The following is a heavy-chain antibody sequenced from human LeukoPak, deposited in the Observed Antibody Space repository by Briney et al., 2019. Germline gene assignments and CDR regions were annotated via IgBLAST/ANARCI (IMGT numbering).Heavy chain of an antibody. CDR1: GFTFSYYT. V-gene: IGHV3-21*06. CDR3: ARSGVGPTPYYYNGMDV. CDR2: ISSSSSDI. J-gene: IGHJ6*02. Sequence: GGSLRLSCAASGFTFSYYTMNWVRQAPGKGLEWVSSISSSSSDIYYADSVKGRFTISRDNAKNSLYLQMNSLRAEDTAVYYCARSGVGPTPYYYNGMDVWGQGTTVTVSS. D-gene: IGHD1-26*01.